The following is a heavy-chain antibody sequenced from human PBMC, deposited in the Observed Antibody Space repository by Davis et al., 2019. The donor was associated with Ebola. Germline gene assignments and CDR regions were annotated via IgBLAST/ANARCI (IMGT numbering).Heavy chain of an antibody. V-gene: IGHV4-59*12. CDR1: GGSFSGYY. Sequence: SETLSLTCAVYGGSFSGYYWSWIRQPPGKGLEWIGYIYYSGSTNYNPSLKSRVTISVDKSKNQFSLKLSSVTAADTAVYYCARDHSSSWPNWFDPWGQGTLVTVSS. CDR2: IYYSGST. CDR3: ARDHSSSWPNWFDP. D-gene: IGHD6-13*01. J-gene: IGHJ5*02.